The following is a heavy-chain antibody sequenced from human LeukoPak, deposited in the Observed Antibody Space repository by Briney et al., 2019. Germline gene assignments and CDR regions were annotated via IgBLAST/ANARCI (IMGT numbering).Heavy chain of an antibody. J-gene: IGHJ4*02. CDR1: GDSISNSIW. D-gene: IGHD1-1*01. CDR2: VDHTGNT. V-gene: IGHV4-4*02. CDR3: ARNVRFFDS. Sequence: SGTLSLTCTVSGDSISNSIWWSWLRQPPGKGLEWIGEVDHTGNTNYRPSLDSRVTLSIDTSKNHFSLTLTSVTAADTAVYYCARNVRFFDSRGQGTRVTVSS.